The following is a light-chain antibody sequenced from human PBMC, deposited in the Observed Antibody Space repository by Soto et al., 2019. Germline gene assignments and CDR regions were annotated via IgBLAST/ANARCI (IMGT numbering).Light chain of an antibody. CDR1: QSIFDW. Sequence: DIQMAQSPSALSASVGARVAITCRASQSIFDWLAWYQQKPGKAPRLLIYDASSLESGVPSRFSGSVSGTEFTLTISSLHPDDFATYYCQQYNSYPWTFGQGTKVDI. CDR3: QQYNSYPWT. V-gene: IGKV1-5*01. J-gene: IGKJ1*01. CDR2: DAS.